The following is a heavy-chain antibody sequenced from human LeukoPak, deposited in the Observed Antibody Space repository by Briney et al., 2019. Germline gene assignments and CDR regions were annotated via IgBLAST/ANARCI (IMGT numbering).Heavy chain of an antibody. J-gene: IGHJ3*02. CDR1: GFTFSSYA. CDR3: AKVFGGASRLHLGAFDI. Sequence: GGSLRLSCAASGFTFSSYAMSWVRQAPGKGLEWVSAISGSGGSTYYADSVKGRFTISRDNSKNTLYLQMNSLRAEDTAVYYCAKVFGGASRLHLGAFDIWGQGTMVTVSS. V-gene: IGHV3-23*01. CDR2: ISGSGGST. D-gene: IGHD4-23*01.